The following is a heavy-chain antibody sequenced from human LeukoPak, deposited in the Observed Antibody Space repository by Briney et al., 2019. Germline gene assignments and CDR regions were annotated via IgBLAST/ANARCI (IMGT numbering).Heavy chain of an antibody. CDR3: ARLSPGVATNPFGFDY. CDR2: IYPGDSDT. V-gene: IGHV5-51*01. J-gene: IGHJ4*02. D-gene: IGHD2-15*01. CDR1: GYSFTSYW. Sequence: PGESLQISCKGFGYSFTSYWIGWVRQMPGKGLEWMGIIYPGDSDTRYSPSFQGQVTISADKSISTAYLQWSSLKASDTAMYYCARLSPGVATNPFGFDYWGQGTLVTVSS.